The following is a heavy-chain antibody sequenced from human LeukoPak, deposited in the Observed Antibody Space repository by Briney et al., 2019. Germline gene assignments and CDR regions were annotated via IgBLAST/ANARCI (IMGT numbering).Heavy chain of an antibody. CDR3: AKSSPPPLRY. CDR1: GFSFSTYA. V-gene: IGHV3-30*02. CDR2: TRYDGNNK. Sequence: PGGSLRLSCAASGFSFSTYAMHWVRQAPGKGLEWVASTRYDGNNKYYADSVKGRFTISRDNSKNTLYLQVNSLRAEDTAVYYCAKSSPPPLRYWGQGTLVTVSS. J-gene: IGHJ4*02.